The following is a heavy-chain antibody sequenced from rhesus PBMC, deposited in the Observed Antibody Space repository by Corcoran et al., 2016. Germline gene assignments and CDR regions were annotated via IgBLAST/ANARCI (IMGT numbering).Heavy chain of an antibody. J-gene: IGHJ6*01. D-gene: IGHD4-17*01. CDR2: IYGSGGSN. CDR1: GYSIRSGYS. CDR3: ARDYGVTRANYYGLDS. Sequence: QVQLQESGPGLVKPSETLSLTCAVPGYSIRSGYSWGWIRQPPGKGLEWIGSIYGSGGSNYLNPSLKSRVTLSVDTSKNQFSLKLSSVTAADTAVYYCARDYGVTRANYYGLDSWGQGVVVTVSS. V-gene: IGHV4S14*01.